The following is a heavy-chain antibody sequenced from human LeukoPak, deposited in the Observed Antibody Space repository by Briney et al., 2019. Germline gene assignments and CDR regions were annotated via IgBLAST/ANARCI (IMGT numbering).Heavy chain of an antibody. V-gene: IGHV3-21*04. CDR2: ISSSSSYI. Sequence: PGGSLRLSCAASGFTFSSYSMNWVRQAPGKGLEWVSSISSSSSYIYYADSVKGRFTISRDNSKNTLYLQMNSLRAEDTAVYYCAKRTSGSSWYSSDYWGQGTLVTVSS. CDR3: AKRTSGSSWYSSDY. CDR1: GFTFSSYS. J-gene: IGHJ4*02. D-gene: IGHD6-13*01.